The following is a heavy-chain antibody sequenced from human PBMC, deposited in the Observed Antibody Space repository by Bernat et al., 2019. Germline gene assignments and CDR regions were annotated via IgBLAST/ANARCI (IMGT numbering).Heavy chain of an antibody. D-gene: IGHD3-22*01. CDR2: ISSSGSTI. J-gene: IGHJ4*02. CDR3: ARDQRPHYYDSSGYQAYYFDY. Sequence: QVQLVESGGGLVKPGGSLRLSCAASGFPFSDYYMSWIRQAPGKGLEWVSYISSSGSTIYYADSVKGRFTIYRDKAKNSRYLQMNSLGAEDTAVYYWARDQRPHYYDSSGYQAYYFDYWGQGTLVTVSS. CDR1: GFPFSDYY. V-gene: IGHV3-11*01.